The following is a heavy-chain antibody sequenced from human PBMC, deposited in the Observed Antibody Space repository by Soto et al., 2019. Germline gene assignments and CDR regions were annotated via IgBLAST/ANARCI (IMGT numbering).Heavy chain of an antibody. CDR1: GFTFSSYE. CDR2: ISSSGSTI. J-gene: IGHJ4*02. V-gene: IGHV3-48*03. D-gene: IGHD3-10*01. CDR3: ARDGLLWFGEWFDY. Sequence: LRLSCAASGFTFSSYEMNWVRQAPGKGLEWVSYISSSGSTIYYADSVKGRFTISRDNAKNSLYLQMNSLRAEDTAVYYCARDGLLWFGEWFDYWGQGTLVTVSS.